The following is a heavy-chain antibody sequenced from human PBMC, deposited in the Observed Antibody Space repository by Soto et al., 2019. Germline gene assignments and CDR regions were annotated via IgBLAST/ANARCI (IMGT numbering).Heavy chain of an antibody. CDR1: GYTFTSYD. D-gene: IGHD3-16*02. V-gene: IGHV1-8*01. CDR3: VRGRVMITFGVVIVIDY. CDR2: INPSTGYT. J-gene: IGHJ4*02. Sequence: SVKVSCKASGYTFTSYDINWVRQATRQGLEWMGWINPSTGYTDYAQKFQDRVTMTGNTSITTAYMELSSLRSEDTAVYYCVRGRVMITFGVVIVIDYWGQGSPVTVPQ.